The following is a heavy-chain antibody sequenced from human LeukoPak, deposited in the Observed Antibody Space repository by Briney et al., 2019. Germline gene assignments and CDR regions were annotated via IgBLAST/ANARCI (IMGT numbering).Heavy chain of an antibody. Sequence: PSETLSLTCTVSGDSFSSYYWSWIRQPPGKGLEWIGYIHNSGSTNYSPSLKSRVSISIDTPKNQFSLKLSSVTAADTAVYYCARDRRYCSGGTCYLHYFDNWGQGTLVTVSS. V-gene: IGHV4-59*01. D-gene: IGHD2-15*01. J-gene: IGHJ4*02. CDR2: IHNSGST. CDR1: GDSFSSYY. CDR3: ARDRRYCSGGTCYLHYFDN.